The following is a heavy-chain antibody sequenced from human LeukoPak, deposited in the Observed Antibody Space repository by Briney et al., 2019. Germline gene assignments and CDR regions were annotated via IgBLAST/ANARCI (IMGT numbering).Heavy chain of an antibody. CDR2: ISSSSSYI. CDR3: ARDYYYGSGSYYNYFDY. J-gene: IGHJ4*02. V-gene: IGHV3-21*01. CDR1: GFTFSSYS. D-gene: IGHD3-10*01. Sequence: GGSLRLSCAASGFTFSSYSMNWVRQAPGKGVEWVSSISSSSSYIYYADSVKGRFTISRDDAKNSLYLQMNSLRAEDTAVYYCARDYYYGSGSYYNYFDYWGQGILVTVSS.